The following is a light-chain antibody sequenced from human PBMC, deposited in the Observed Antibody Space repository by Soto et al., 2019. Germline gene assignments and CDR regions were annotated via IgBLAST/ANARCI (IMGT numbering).Light chain of an antibody. CDR2: DNH. CDR3: ATWDDSLSAAV. Sequence: QSVLTQPPSVSAAPGQKVTIYCSGSTSNIEKSHVSWYQHLPGTAPKLLIYDNHNRTSGIPDRIYGSKSGTAATLDITGLQTGDEADYYCATWDDSLSAAVFGPGTKLTVL. V-gene: IGLV1-51*01. J-gene: IGLJ1*01. CDR1: TSNIEKSH.